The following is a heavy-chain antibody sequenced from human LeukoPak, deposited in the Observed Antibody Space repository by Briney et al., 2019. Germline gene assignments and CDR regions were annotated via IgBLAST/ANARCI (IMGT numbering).Heavy chain of an antibody. D-gene: IGHD6-19*01. CDR2: ISSSSSYI. J-gene: IGHJ5*02. V-gene: IGHV3-21*01. Sequence: GGSLRLSCAASGFTFSGYSMNWVRQAPGKGLEWVSSISSSSSYIYYADSVKGRYTVSRDNAKNSLYLQMNSLRAEDTAVYYCARADSSGWYFHDPWGQGTLVTVSS. CDR3: ARADSSGWYFHDP. CDR1: GFTFSGYS.